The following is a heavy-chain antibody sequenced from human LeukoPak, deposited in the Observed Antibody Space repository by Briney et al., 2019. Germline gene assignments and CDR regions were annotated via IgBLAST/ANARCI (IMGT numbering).Heavy chain of an antibody. CDR3: AKEKGVGAMGDY. CDR2: IKQDGSEK. V-gene: IGHV3-7*03. D-gene: IGHD1-26*01. Sequence: GGSLRLSCAASGFTFSSYWMSWVRQAPGKGLEWVANIKQDGSEKYYVDSVKGRFTISRDNSKNTLYLQMNSLRAEDTAVYYCAKEKGVGAMGDYWGQGTLVTVSS. CDR1: GFTFSSYW. J-gene: IGHJ4*02.